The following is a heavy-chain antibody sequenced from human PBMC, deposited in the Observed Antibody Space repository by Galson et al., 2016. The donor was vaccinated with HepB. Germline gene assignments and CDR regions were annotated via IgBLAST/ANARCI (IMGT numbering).Heavy chain of an antibody. D-gene: IGHD1-1*01. CDR2: IAGHSGSI. V-gene: IGHV3-9*01. CDR3: ARPLSTLLTRLPGDY. CDR1: GFSFVDYA. Sequence: SLRLSCAASGFSFVDYAMHWVRQVPGKGLEWVSGIAGHSGSIGYADSVKGRVTISRDNAKNSLYLQMNSLRPEDTALYFCARPLSTLLTRLPGDYWGQGTLVTVSS. J-gene: IGHJ4*02.